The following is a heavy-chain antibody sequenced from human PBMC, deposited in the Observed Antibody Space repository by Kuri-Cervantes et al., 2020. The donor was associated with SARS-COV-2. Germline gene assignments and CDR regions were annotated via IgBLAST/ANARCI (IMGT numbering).Heavy chain of an antibody. J-gene: IGHJ4*02. CDR2: IIPIFGTA. CDR3: ARERASGWAGDFDY. D-gene: IGHD1-26*01. Sequence: SVKVSCKASGGTFGSYAISWVRQAPGQGLEWMGGIIPIFGTANYAQKFQGRVTITTDESTSTAYMELSSLRSEDTAVYYCARERASGWAGDFDYWGQGTLVTVSS. V-gene: IGHV1-69*05. CDR1: GGTFGSYA.